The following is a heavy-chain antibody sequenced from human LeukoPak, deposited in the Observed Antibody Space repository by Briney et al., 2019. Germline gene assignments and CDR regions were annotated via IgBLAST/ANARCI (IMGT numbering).Heavy chain of an antibody. CDR3: AREATFGELFSGHDY. Sequence: SETLSLTCTVSGGSISSNTYSWAWIRQPPGKELEWIGSLSSRGSTDYNPSLKSRVDIFIDTSKKQLSLRLGSVTAADTAVYYCAREATFGELFSGHDYWGQGTLVTVSS. CDR1: GGSISSNTYS. J-gene: IGHJ4*02. V-gene: IGHV4-39*02. D-gene: IGHD3-10*01. CDR2: LSSRGST.